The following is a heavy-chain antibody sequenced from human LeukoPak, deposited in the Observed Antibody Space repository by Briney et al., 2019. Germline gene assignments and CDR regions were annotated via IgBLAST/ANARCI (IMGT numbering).Heavy chain of an antibody. Sequence: PSETLSLTCAVSGGSFSDYYWTWVRQSPGKGLKWIGEINHSGSTNYNPSLRSRVSISVDTSKNQFFLNLYSVTAADTALYYCARAVYHNSASWYFDVWGPGTLVTVSS. D-gene: IGHD3-22*01. J-gene: IGHJ2*01. CDR1: GGSFSDYY. CDR3: ARAVYHNSASWYFDV. CDR2: INHSGST. V-gene: IGHV4-34*01.